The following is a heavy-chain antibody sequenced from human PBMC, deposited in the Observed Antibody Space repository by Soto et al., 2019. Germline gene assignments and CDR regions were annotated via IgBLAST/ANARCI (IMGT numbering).Heavy chain of an antibody. V-gene: IGHV3-23*01. D-gene: IGHD4-17*01. CDR1: GFTFSNYA. CDR3: AKDPNGDYVGAFDS. J-gene: IGHJ4*02. Sequence: GGSLRLSCAASGFTFSNYAVTWVRQAPGKGLEWVSSIGADINYIYYADSVKGRFTISRDKSKNTVFLQMNSLRADDTAVYYCAKDPNGDYVGAFDSWGQGTLVTV. CDR2: IGADINYI.